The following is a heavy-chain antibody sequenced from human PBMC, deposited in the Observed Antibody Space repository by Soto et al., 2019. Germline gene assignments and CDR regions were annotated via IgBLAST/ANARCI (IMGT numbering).Heavy chain of an antibody. J-gene: IGHJ6*02. CDR2: IFSDNER. D-gene: IGHD4-17*01. Sequence: SGPTLVNPTETLALTCTVSGFSLTTGKMGVSWIRQPPGKALEWLAHIFSDNERSYSTSLQGRLTISKDTSGSQVVLSMTNVDPVDTATYYCARMNVDSYQFYYAMDVWGQGTTVTVSS. CDR3: ARMNVDSYQFYYAMDV. V-gene: IGHV2-26*01. CDR1: GFSLTTGKMG.